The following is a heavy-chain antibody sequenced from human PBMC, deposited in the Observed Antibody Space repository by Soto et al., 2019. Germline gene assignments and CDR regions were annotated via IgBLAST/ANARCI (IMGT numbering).Heavy chain of an antibody. CDR2: IFSGGGT. Sequence: EVQLVETGGGLVQPGGSLRLSCAASGFTVFNNYMSWVRQAPGEGLEWVSVIFSGGGTSYADSVKGRFTVSRDSSKNTLYLQMNSLRAEDTAVYYCATHPSSLKWGQGTLVTVSP. V-gene: IGHV3-53*02. CDR1: GFTVFNNY. J-gene: IGHJ4*02. CDR3: ATHPSSLK.